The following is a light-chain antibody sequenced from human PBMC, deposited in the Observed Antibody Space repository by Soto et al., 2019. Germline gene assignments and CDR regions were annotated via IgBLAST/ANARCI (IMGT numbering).Light chain of an antibody. CDR3: TSYVGSNNFPYV. CDR1: NIGSKS. Sequence: SYELTQPPSVSVAPGQTARITCGGNNIGSKSVHWYQQQPGQAPVLVVYDDSDRPSGVPDRFSGSKSGNTASLTVSGLQADDEADYYCTSYVGSNNFPYVFGTGTKVTVL. J-gene: IGLJ1*01. V-gene: IGLV3-21*02. CDR2: DDS.